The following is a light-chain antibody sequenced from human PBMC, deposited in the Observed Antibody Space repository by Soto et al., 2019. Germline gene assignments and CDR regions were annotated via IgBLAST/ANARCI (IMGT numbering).Light chain of an antibody. CDR3: AAWDDSLSVNWV. Sequence: QSVLTQPPSASGTPGQRVTISCSGSSSNIAENTVTWYQQLPGTAPKVLIYSDDQRPSGVPDRFSGSKSGTSASLAISGLRSEDEADYYCAAWDDSLSVNWVFGGGTKLTVL. CDR2: SDD. J-gene: IGLJ3*02. CDR1: SSNIAENT. V-gene: IGLV1-44*01.